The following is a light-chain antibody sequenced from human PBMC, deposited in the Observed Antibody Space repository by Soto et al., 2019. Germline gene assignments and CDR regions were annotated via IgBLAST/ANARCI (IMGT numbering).Light chain of an antibody. CDR3: SSYAGTYVV. CDR2: EVS. CDR1: SSDVGGYNY. J-gene: IGLJ2*01. Sequence: QSALTQPTSASGSPGQSVTISCTGPSSDVGGYNYVSWYQQHPGKAPKLMMYEVSKRPSGVPDRFSGSKSGNTASLTVSGLQAEDEADYYCSSYAGTYVVFGGGTKLTVL. V-gene: IGLV2-8*01.